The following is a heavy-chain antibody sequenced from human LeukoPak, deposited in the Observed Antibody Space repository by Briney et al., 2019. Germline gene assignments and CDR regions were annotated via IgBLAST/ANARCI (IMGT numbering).Heavy chain of an antibody. CDR2: ISNVGSST. CDR3: AKAPSGVYWYFDL. Sequence: PGGSLRLSCAASGFTFSSSWMHWVRQAPGKGLVWVSRISNVGSSTNYADSVKGRFTISRDNAKNTLYLQMNSLRAEDTAVYYCAKAPSGVYWYFDLWGRGTLVTVSS. D-gene: IGHD3-10*01. J-gene: IGHJ2*01. CDR1: GFTFSSSW. V-gene: IGHV3-74*01.